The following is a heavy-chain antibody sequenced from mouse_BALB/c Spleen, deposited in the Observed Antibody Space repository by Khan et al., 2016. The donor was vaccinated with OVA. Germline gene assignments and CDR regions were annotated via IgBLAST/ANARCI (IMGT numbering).Heavy chain of an antibody. CDR2: INPRSSYT. V-gene: IGHV1-4*01. D-gene: IGHD2-14*01. CDR1: GYTFTSNT. CDR3: ARRTTGYAMDY. Sequence: QVQLKESGAELARPGASVKMSCKASGYTFTSNTMHWVKQRPGQGLEWIGYINPRSSYTNYNQKFKDKATLTADKSSSTAYMQLSSLTFEDSAVYDCARRTTGYAMDYWGQGTSVTVSS. J-gene: IGHJ4*01.